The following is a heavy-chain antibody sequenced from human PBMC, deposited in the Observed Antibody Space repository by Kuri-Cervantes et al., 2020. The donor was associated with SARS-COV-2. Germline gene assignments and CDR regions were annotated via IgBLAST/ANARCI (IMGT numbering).Heavy chain of an antibody. J-gene: IGHJ6*02. Sequence: GESLKIPCPASGFPFSSYTMSWVRQAPGKGLEWVSAISSSGGSTYNADSVKGRFTISRDNSKNTLYLQMNSLRAEDTAVYYCAKGPYYDFWSGYYTTGLFDYYGMDVWGQGTTVTVSS. CDR1: GFPFSSYT. D-gene: IGHD3-3*01. CDR3: AKGPYYDFWSGYYTTGLFDYYGMDV. CDR2: ISSSGGST. V-gene: IGHV3-23*01.